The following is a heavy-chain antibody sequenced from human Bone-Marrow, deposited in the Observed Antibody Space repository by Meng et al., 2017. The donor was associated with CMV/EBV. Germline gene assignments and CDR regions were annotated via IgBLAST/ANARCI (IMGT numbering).Heavy chain of an antibody. Sequence: SGFTFSDHYMDWVRQAPGKGLEWVGRSRNKANSYTTEYAASVRGRFTISRDDSQNSLYLQMNSLKTEDTAVYYCARGGSRNALPFDYWGQGTLVTVSS. J-gene: IGHJ4*02. CDR3: ARGGSRNALPFDY. CDR1: GFTFSDHY. D-gene: IGHD1-26*01. V-gene: IGHV3-72*01. CDR2: SRNKANSYTT.